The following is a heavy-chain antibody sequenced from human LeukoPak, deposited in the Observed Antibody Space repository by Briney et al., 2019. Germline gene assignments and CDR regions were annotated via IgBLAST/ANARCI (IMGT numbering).Heavy chain of an antibody. CDR1: GFTSSTYP. CDR3: ARSSDSGDYYSSLDY. J-gene: IGHJ4*02. V-gene: IGHV3-30-3*01. CDR2: MSNDGSNK. D-gene: IGHD3-22*01. Sequence: GGSLTLSCAASGFTSSTYPIHWVRQAPGKGLEGVAFMSNDGSNKFYAHSVKSRYTISRDNSKNTLYLQMNTRRADDTAVYYGARSSDSGDYYSSLDYWGQGNLVTVSS.